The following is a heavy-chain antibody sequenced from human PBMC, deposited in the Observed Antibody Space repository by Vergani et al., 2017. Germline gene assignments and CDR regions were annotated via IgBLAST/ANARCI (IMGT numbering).Heavy chain of an antibody. J-gene: IGHJ4*02. CDR1: GFTFSSYA. Sequence: EVQLLESGGGLVQPGGSLRLSCAASGFTFSSYAMSWVRQAPGKGLEWVSAISGSGGSTYYADSVKGRFTISRDNAKNSLYLQMNSLRAEDTAVYYCATPRGVWGSYRPFDYWGQGTLVTVSS. CDR3: ATPRGVWGSYRPFDY. CDR2: ISGSGGST. D-gene: IGHD3-16*02. V-gene: IGHV3-23*01.